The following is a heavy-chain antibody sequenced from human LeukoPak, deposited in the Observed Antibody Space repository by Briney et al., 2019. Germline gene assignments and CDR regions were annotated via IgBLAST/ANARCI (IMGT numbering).Heavy chain of an antibody. J-gene: IGHJ4*02. CDR3: AKDPIFSGSYGVFDY. CDR1: GFTFSSCA. V-gene: IGHV3-23*01. CDR2: IIDSGNSI. D-gene: IGHD1-26*01. Sequence: GGSLRLSCAASGFTFSSCAMSWVRQAPGKGLEWVSTIIDSGNSIYYADSAEGRFTISRDNSKNTLYLQMTSLRAGDTAVYYCAKDPIFSGSYGVFDYWGLGTLVTVSS.